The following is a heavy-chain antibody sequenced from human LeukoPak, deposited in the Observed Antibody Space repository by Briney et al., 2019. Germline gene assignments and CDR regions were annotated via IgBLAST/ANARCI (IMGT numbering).Heavy chain of an antibody. V-gene: IGHV1-69*13. Sequence: GASVKVSCKASGGTFSSYAISWVRQAPGQGLEWMGGIIPIFGTANYAQKFQGRVTITADESTSTAYMELSSLRSEDTAVYYCARDRLDYGDYEEKNYWGQGTLVTVSS. CDR2: IIPIFGTA. D-gene: IGHD4-17*01. CDR1: GGTFSSYA. J-gene: IGHJ4*02. CDR3: ARDRLDYGDYEEKNY.